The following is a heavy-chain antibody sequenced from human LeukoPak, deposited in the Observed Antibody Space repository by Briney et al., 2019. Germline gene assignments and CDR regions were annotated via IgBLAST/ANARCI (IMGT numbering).Heavy chain of an antibody. CDR3: ARHPWRGYSSGWYGGYFDY. V-gene: IGHV4-39*01. Sequence: PSETLSLTCTVSGGSISSSSYYWGWIRQPPGKGPEWIGSIYYSGSTYYNPSLKSRVTISVDTSKNQFSLKLSSVTAADTAVYYCARHPWRGYSSGWYGGYFDYWGQGTLVTVSS. CDR2: IYYSGST. CDR1: GGSISSSSYY. J-gene: IGHJ4*02. D-gene: IGHD6-19*01.